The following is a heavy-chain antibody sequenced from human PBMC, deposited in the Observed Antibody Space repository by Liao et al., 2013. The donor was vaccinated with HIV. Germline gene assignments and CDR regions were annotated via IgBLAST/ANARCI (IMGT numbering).Heavy chain of an antibody. CDR1: GGSIRSYY. J-gene: IGHJ5*01. CDR2: VQDRGSP. Sequence: QVQLQESGPGLVKPSETLSLTCSVSGGSIRSYYWSWIRQSPGKGLEWIGYVQDRGSPNYKPSLKRRVTISVDTSKNQFSLNLDSVTAADTAIYYCARVKRYSSGWNGGEFDCWGRGTLVTVSS. D-gene: IGHD6-19*01. V-gene: IGHV4-59*01. CDR3: ARVKRYSSGWNGGEFDC.